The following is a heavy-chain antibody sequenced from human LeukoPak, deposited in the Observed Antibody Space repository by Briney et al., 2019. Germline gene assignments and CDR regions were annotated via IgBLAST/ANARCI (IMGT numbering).Heavy chain of an antibody. J-gene: IGHJ4*02. V-gene: IGHV1-8*01. CDR3: ARWKAVAGKGDFDY. D-gene: IGHD6-19*01. Sequence: GASVKVSCKASGYTFTSYGINWVRQATGQGLEWMGWMNPNSGNTGYAQKFQGRVTMTRNTSISTAYMELSSLRSEDTAVYYCARWKAVAGKGDFDYWGQGTLVTVSS. CDR2: MNPNSGNT. CDR1: GYTFTSYG.